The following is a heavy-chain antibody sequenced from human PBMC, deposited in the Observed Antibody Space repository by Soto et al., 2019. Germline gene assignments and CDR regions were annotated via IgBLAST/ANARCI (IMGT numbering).Heavy chain of an antibody. CDR1: GGTFSSYT. CDR3: ARVGHVDYYGMDV. Sequence: QVQLVQSGAEVKKPGSSVKVSCKASGGTFSSYTISWVRQAPGQGLEWMGRIIPILGIANYAQKFQGRVTITADKSTSTAYMELSSVRSEDTAVYYCARVGHVDYYGMDVWGQGTTVTVSS. CDR2: IIPILGIA. V-gene: IGHV1-69*02. D-gene: IGHD2-21*01. J-gene: IGHJ6*02.